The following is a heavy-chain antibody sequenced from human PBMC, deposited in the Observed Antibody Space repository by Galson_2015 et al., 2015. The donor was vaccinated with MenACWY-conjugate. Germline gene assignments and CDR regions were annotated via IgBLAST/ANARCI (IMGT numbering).Heavy chain of an antibody. V-gene: IGHV3-21*01. D-gene: IGHD2-21*02. CDR3: ARDICGGDCYRANFDY. CDR1: GFTFSSYS. Sequence: SLRLSCAASGFTFSSYSMNWVRQAPGKGLEWVSSISSSSSYIYYADSVKGRFTISRDNAKNSLYLQMNSLRAEDTAVYYCARDICGGDCYRANFDYWGQGTLVTASS. CDR2: ISSSSSYI. J-gene: IGHJ4*02.